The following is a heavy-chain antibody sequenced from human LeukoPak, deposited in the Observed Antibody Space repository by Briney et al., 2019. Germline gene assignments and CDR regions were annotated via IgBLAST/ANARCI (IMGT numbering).Heavy chain of an antibody. Sequence: GGSLRLSCAASEFTFSSYAMGWVRQAPGKGLEWVSAISGSGGSTYHADSVKGRFTISRDNSKNTLYLQMNSLRAEDTALYYCVKVKGGGAAAGTYYFDYWGQGTLVTVSS. J-gene: IGHJ4*02. V-gene: IGHV3-23*01. CDR1: EFTFSSYA. CDR3: VKVKGGGAAAGTYYFDY. CDR2: ISGSGGST. D-gene: IGHD6-13*01.